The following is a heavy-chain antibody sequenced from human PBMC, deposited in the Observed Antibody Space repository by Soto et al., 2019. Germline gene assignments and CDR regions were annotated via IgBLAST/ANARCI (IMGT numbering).Heavy chain of an antibody. CDR3: ARGSSVGLEY. Sequence: QVQMVQSGAEVKKAGASVKISCKASGYTFTSYYVHWVRQAPGQGLEWMGFINPSGGSATYVQKIQGRVTMTSDTSTSTVCMELGSLTSEDTAIYYCARGSSVGLEYWGQGTLVTVSS. J-gene: IGHJ4*02. CDR1: GYTFTSYY. V-gene: IGHV1-46*01. CDR2: INPSGGSA. D-gene: IGHD1-26*01.